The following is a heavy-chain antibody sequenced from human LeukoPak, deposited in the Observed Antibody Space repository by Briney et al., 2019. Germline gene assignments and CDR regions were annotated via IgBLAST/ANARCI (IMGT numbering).Heavy chain of an antibody. J-gene: IGHJ4*02. Sequence: SVKVSCKASGGTSSSYAISWVRQAPGQGLEWMGGIIPIFGTANYAQKFQGRVTITADESTSTAYMELSSLRSEDTAVYYCARVGAAAGPFDYWGQGTLVTVSS. D-gene: IGHD6-13*01. CDR3: ARVGAAAGPFDY. CDR2: IIPIFGTA. V-gene: IGHV1-69*01. CDR1: GGTSSSYA.